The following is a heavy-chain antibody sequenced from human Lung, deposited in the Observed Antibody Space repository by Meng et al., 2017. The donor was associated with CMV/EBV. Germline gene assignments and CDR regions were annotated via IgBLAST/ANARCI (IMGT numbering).Heavy chain of an antibody. CDR2: ITASGGST. Sequence: SCAASEFTFSNYAMSWVRQAPGRGLEWASAITASGGSTYYTDSVKGRFTVSRDNSKNTLYLQMNNLRAEDTAVFYCAKAFSASWYREYYDYWGQGAXVTVSS. CDR1: EFTFSNYA. CDR3: AKAFSASWYREYYDY. J-gene: IGHJ4*02. V-gene: IGHV3-23*01. D-gene: IGHD6-13*01.